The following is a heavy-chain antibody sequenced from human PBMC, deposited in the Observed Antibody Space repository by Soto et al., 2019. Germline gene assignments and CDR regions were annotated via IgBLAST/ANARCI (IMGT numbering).Heavy chain of an antibody. D-gene: IGHD6-19*01. CDR2: IYYSGST. CDR3: AQQWLGTDYYYGMDV. J-gene: IGHJ6*02. CDR1: GGSISSYY. V-gene: IGHV4-59*08. Sequence: SETLSLTCTVSGGSISSYYWSWIRQPPGKGLEWIGYIYYSGSTNYNPSLKSRVTISVDTSKNQFSLKLSSVTAADTAVYYCAQQWLGTDYYYGMDVWGQGTTVTVSS.